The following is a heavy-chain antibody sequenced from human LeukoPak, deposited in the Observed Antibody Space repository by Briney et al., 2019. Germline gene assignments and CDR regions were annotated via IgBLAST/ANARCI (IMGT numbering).Heavy chain of an antibody. V-gene: IGHV3-23*01. D-gene: IGHD5-12*01. CDR1: GFTFSSYT. J-gene: IGHJ4*02. CDR2: IIASSGST. Sequence: PGGSLRLSCAASGFTFSSYTISWVRQAPGKGLEWVSLIIASSGSTFYADSVKGRFTISRDNSKNTLFLQMNSLRAEDTAVYYCAKGAYDYIEMGYFDYWGQGTLVTVSS. CDR3: AKGAYDYIEMGYFDY.